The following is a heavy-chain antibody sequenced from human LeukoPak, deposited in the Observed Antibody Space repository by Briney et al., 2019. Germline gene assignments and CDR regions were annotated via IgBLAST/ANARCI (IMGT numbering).Heavy chain of an antibody. D-gene: IGHD3-3*01. CDR2: INAGNGNT. Sequence: ASVKVSCTASGYTFTSYAMHWVRQAPGQRLEWMGWINAGNGNTKYSQKFQGRVTITRDTSASTAYMELSSLRSEDTAVYYCARDRYYDFWSGYLGDYYYYGMDVWGQGTTVTVSS. CDR3: ARDRYYDFWSGYLGDYYYYGMDV. CDR1: GYTFTSYA. J-gene: IGHJ6*02. V-gene: IGHV1-3*01.